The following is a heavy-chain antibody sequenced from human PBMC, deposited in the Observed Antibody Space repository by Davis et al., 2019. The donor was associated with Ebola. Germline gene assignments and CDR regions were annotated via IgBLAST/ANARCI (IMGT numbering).Heavy chain of an antibody. Sequence: GESLKISCQGSGYTFTVYWIGWVRQMPGKGLEWMGIIYPGDSDITYSPSFQGQVTISVDKSISTAYLQWSSLKASDTAMYYCARRKLESGNCCDAFDIWGQGTMVTVSS. V-gene: IGHV5-51*01. J-gene: IGHJ3*02. D-gene: IGHD1-1*01. CDR3: ARRKLESGNCCDAFDI. CDR1: GYTFTVYW. CDR2: IYPGDSDI.